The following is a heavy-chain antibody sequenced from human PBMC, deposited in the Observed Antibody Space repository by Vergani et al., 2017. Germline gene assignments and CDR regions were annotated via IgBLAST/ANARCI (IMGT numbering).Heavy chain of an antibody. Sequence: QITLKESGPTLVKPTQTLTLTCTFSGFSLSASAPGVAWIRQPPGKALEWPGVVYYNDEKRYTPSLKGRLTITKDTSKSQVVLTMTNMDRVDTATYSCAHIQCHGSCQNAELDYWGQGTLVTVSS. D-gene: IGHD1-26*01. CDR2: VYYNDEK. CDR1: GFSLSASAPG. J-gene: IGHJ4*02. V-gene: IGHV2-5*01. CDR3: AHIQCHGSCQNAELDY.